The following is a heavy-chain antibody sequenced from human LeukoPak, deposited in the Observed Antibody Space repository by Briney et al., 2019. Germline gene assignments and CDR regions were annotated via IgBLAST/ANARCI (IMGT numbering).Heavy chain of an antibody. CDR3: ARDLSALGYCSGGSCYPQDY. CDR1: GYTFTGYY. Sequence: ASVKVSCKASGYTFTGYYMHWVRQAPGQGLEWMGRINPNSGGTNYAQKFQDRVTMTRDTSVNTAYMELSRLRSDDTAVYYCARDLSALGYCSGGSCYPQDYWGQGTLVTVSS. J-gene: IGHJ4*02. V-gene: IGHV1-2*06. D-gene: IGHD2-15*01. CDR2: INPNSGGT.